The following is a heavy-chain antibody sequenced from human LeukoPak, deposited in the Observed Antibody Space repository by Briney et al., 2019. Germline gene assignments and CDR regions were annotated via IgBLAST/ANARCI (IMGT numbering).Heavy chain of an antibody. D-gene: IGHD6-13*01. Sequence: PSETLSLTCTVSGGSISSSSYYWGWIRQPPGRGLEWIGSIYYSGSTYYNPSLKSRVTISVDTSKNQFSLKLSSVTAADTAVYYCARGRQQPSYYFDYWGQGTLVTVSS. CDR3: ARGRQQPSYYFDY. J-gene: IGHJ4*02. V-gene: IGHV4-39*01. CDR1: GGSISSSSYY. CDR2: IYYSGST.